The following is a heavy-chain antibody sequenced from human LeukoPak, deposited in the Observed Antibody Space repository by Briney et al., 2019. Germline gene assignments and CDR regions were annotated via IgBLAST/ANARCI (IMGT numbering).Heavy chain of an antibody. Sequence: PSETLSLTCTVSGGSISSGDYYWSWIRQPPGKGLEWIGEINHSGSTNYNPSLKSRVTISVDTSKNQFSLKLSSVTAADTAVYYCARSAAAAGISPRVFDYWGQGTLVTVSS. CDR3: ARSAAAAGISPRVFDY. CDR2: INHSGST. D-gene: IGHD6-13*01. CDR1: GGSISSGDYY. V-gene: IGHV4-39*07. J-gene: IGHJ4*02.